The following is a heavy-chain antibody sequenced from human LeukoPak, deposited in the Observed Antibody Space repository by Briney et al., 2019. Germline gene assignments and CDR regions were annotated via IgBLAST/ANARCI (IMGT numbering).Heavy chain of an antibody. V-gene: IGHV1-46*01. CDR1: VHIFSKLY. D-gene: IGHD3-10*01. J-gene: IGHJ4*02. CDR2: INPSGGNT. Sequence: ASVKVSYKACVHIFSKLYMHWVPQAPGQGLEWMGIINPSGGNTNYAQKFQGRVTMTRDTSTSTVYMELSSLRSEDTAVYYCAREPQRGSGSYSPYFDHGGQGTLVTVSS. CDR3: AREPQRGSGSYSPYFDH.